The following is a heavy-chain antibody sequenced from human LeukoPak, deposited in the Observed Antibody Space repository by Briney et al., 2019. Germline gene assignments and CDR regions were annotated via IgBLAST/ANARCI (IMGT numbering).Heavy chain of an antibody. CDR1: RFTFSNYA. CDR3: ARHSSRWYDGGINWFDP. J-gene: IGHJ5*02. CDR2: ISYDGNTK. Sequence: PGGSLRLSCAASRFTFSNYAMHWVRQAPDKGLEWVAIISYDGNTKYYVDSVKGRFTISRDNSKNTLYLQMNSLRAEDTAVYYCARHSSRWYDGGINWFDPWGQGTLVTVSS. D-gene: IGHD6-19*01. V-gene: IGHV3-30*04.